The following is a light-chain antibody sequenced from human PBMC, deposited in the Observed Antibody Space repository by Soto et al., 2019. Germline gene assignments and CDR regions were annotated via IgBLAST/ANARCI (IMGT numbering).Light chain of an antibody. Sequence: DIQMTQSPSSLSESVGDRVTITCRASQSVGSLLNWFQQRPGIATKLLIYAASTLQSGAPSRFRGRGAWTDVTLIISSLQPEDFATYYCQQSYSLPDTFGQGTKLE. CDR2: AAS. CDR1: QSVGSL. CDR3: QQSYSLPDT. V-gene: IGKV1-39*01. J-gene: IGKJ2*01.